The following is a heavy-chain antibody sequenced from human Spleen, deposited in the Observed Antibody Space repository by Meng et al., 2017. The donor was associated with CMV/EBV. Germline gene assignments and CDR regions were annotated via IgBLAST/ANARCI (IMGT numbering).Heavy chain of an antibody. D-gene: IGHD6-6*01. CDR3: ARKMYSSSPVDIDY. CDR2: ISSSGGGT. V-gene: IGHV3-74*01. CDR1: GFIFSEHY. Sequence: GGSLRLSCAASGFIFSEHYMDWVRQAPGKGLEWVSGISSSGGGTYYAGSVKGRFAISRDNAKNTLYLRVNSLRVEDTAVYYCARKMYSSSPVDIDYWGQGTLVTVSS. J-gene: IGHJ4*02.